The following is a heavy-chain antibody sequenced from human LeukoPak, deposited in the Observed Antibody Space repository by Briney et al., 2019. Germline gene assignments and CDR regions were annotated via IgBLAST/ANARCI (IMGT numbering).Heavy chain of an antibody. V-gene: IGHV3-23*01. Sequence: GGSLRLSCAASGFTFSNYAMVWICQAPGKGLEWVSALSASGGATYYADSVKGRFTISRDNSKNALYLQMNSLRVEDTAVYYCAKSQYTSSWYYYFDLWGRGTLVTVSS. CDR1: GFTFSNYA. D-gene: IGHD6-13*01. J-gene: IGHJ2*01. CDR2: LSASGGAT. CDR3: AKSQYTSSWYYYFDL.